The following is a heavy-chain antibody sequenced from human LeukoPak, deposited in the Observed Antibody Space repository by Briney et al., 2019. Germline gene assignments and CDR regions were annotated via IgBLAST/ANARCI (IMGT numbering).Heavy chain of an antibody. V-gene: IGHV3-23*01. CDR3: ARARVGCTNYAFDM. J-gene: IGHJ3*02. Sequence: PGGSLRLSCAASGFIFSSYEMSWVRQAPGTGLEWVSAISGGGDNTYYADSVKGRFTISRENSKNTLHLQMNSLRAEDTAIYYCARARVGCTNYAFDMWGQGTMVTVSS. CDR1: GFIFSSYE. CDR2: ISGGGDNT. D-gene: IGHD2-8*01.